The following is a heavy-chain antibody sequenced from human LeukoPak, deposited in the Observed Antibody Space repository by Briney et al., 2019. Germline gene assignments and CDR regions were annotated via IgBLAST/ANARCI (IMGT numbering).Heavy chain of an antibody. CDR2: TNPKSGCK. J-gene: IGHJ4*02. CDR3: ARGSQSGGPIPNFDY. V-gene: IGHV1-2*02. CDR1: GYTFTDFY. Sequence: ASVKVACKASGYTFTDFYVHWVRQAPGQGLDWMGWTNPKSGCKNYAQKFQGRVTMTRDTTIRTAYMELSTLRSDDAAVYYCARGSQSGGPIPNFDYWGQGTLVTVSS. D-gene: IGHD3-16*01.